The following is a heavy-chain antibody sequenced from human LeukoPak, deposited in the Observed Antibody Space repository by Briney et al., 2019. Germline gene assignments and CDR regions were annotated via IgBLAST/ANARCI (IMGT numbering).Heavy chain of an antibody. CDR3: ARLRRGSESYCRRQACYYFDY. V-gene: IGHV4-34*01. CDR1: GGSFSGYY. CDR2: INHRRSS. J-gene: IGHJ4*02. Sequence: SETLSLTCAVYGGSFSGYYWSWIRQPPGKGLEWIGEINHRRSSNYNPSLKNQVAISIDTSKNQFSLKVTSVTAADTAVYYCARLRRGSESYCRRQACYYFDYWGQGSLVTVSS. D-gene: IGHD3-10*01.